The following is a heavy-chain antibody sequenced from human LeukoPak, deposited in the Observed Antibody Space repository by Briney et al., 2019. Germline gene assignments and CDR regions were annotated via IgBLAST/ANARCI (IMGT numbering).Heavy chain of an antibody. CDR3: ARGGTAAAGTGWFDP. Sequence: ASVKVSCKASGYTFTGYYMHWVRQAPGQGLEWMGWINPNSGGTNYAQKFQGRVTMTRDTSISTAYMELSRLRSDDTAVYYCARGGTAAAGTGWFDPWGQGALVTVSS. CDR2: INPNSGGT. CDR1: GYTFTGYY. V-gene: IGHV1-2*02. J-gene: IGHJ5*02. D-gene: IGHD6-13*01.